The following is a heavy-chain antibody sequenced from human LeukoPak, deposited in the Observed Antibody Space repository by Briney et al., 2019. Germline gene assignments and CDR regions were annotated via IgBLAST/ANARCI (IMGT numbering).Heavy chain of an antibody. J-gene: IGHJ4*02. CDR3: ARGYGHYDILTGYSTTFDY. CDR1: GDSVSSNSAA. CDR2: TYYRSKWYN. D-gene: IGHD3-9*01. V-gene: IGHV6-1*01. Sequence: SQTLSLTCAISGDSVSSNSAAWNWIRQSPSRGLEWLGRTYYRSKWYNDYAVSVKSRITINPDTSKNQFSLQLNSVTPEDTAVYYCARGYGHYDILTGYSTTFDYWGQGTLVTVSS.